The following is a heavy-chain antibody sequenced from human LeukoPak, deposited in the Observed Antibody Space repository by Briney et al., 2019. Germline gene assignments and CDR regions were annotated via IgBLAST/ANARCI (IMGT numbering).Heavy chain of an antibody. V-gene: IGHV3-48*03. CDR2: ISSSGSTI. J-gene: IGHJ6*03. Sequence: PGGSLRLSCAASGFTFSSYEMNWVRQAPGKGLEWVSYISSSGSTIYYADSVKGRFTISRDNAKNSLYLQMNSLRAEDTAVYYCARDARELPQYYYYMDVWGKGTTVTVSS. D-gene: IGHD1-26*01. CDR1: GFTFSSYE. CDR3: ARDARELPQYYYYMDV.